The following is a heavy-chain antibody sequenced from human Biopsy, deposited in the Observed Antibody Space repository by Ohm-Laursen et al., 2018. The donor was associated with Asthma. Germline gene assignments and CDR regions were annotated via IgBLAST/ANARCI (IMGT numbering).Heavy chain of an antibody. D-gene: IGHD5-18*01. Sequence: SLRLSCAASRFTYEMHWVRQAPGKGPEWVAVISYDGSSIYYADSVKGRFTISRDNAKNSLYLQMNSLRDEDTAVYYCARFKRGYSYGYAGVFDYWGQGTLVTVSS. V-gene: IGHV3-30*04. CDR2: ISYDGSSI. J-gene: IGHJ4*02. CDR1: RFTYE. CDR3: ARFKRGYSYGYAGVFDY.